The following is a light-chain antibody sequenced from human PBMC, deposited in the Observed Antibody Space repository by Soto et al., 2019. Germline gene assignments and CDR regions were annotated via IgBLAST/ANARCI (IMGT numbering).Light chain of an antibody. J-gene: IGLJ2*01. Sequence: QSSLTQPASVSGSPGQSITISCTGTSSDVGAYKFVSWFQQHPGKAPKLIMYEASYRPSGVSTRFSGSKSGNTASLTILGLRSEDEADYYCSSLTTNTTVVFGGGTKVTVL. CDR2: EAS. CDR1: SSDVGAYKF. V-gene: IGLV2-14*01. CDR3: SSLTTNTTVV.